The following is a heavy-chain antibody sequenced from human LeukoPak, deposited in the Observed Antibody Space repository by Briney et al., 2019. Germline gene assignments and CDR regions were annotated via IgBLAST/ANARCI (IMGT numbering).Heavy chain of an antibody. V-gene: IGHV1-69*04. D-gene: IGHD6-13*01. CDR1: GGTFSSYA. CDR2: IIPIFGIA. CDR3: ASIPVAAAASDY. Sequence: ASVKVSCKASGGTFSSYAISWVRQAPGQGLEWMGRIIPIFGIASYAQKFQGRVTITADKSTSTAYMELSSLRSEDTAVYYCASIPVAAAASDYWGQGTLVTVSS. J-gene: IGHJ4*02.